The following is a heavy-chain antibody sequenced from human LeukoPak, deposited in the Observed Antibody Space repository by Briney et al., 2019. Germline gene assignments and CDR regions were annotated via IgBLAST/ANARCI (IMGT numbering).Heavy chain of an antibody. V-gene: IGHV4-59*08. D-gene: IGHD5-18*01. Sequence: PSETLSLTCTVSGGSISNYYWSWIRQPAGKGLEWIGYIYYSGSTNYNPSLKSRVTISVDTSKNQSSLKLSSVTAADTAVYYCARHSGYSYGPDYWGQGTLVTVSS. J-gene: IGHJ4*02. CDR1: GGSISNYY. CDR3: ARHSGYSYGPDY. CDR2: IYYSGST.